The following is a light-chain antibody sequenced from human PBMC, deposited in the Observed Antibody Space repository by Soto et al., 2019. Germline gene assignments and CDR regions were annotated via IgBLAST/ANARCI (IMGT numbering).Light chain of an antibody. CDR2: TNN. CDR1: GSNIGAGYD. CDR3: QTYDRSLGGYV. Sequence: QSVLTQPSSVSGAPGQRVTISCTGSGSNIGAGYDVHWYQVLPGVAPKLLIYTNNNRPSGVPDRFSASNSGSSASLAIAGLQAEDEAEYYCQTYDRSLGGYVFGTGTEVTVL. J-gene: IGLJ1*01. V-gene: IGLV1-40*01.